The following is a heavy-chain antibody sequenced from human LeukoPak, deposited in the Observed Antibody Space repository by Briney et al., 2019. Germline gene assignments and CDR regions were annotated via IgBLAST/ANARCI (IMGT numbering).Heavy chain of an antibody. D-gene: IGHD3-16*02. Sequence: GGSLRLSCAASGFTFSSYWMSWVRQAPGKGLGWVANIKQDGSEKYYVDSVKGRFTISRDNAKNSLYLQMNSLRAEDTAVYYCARKNVEHDYVWGSYRYSAFDIWGQGTMVTVSS. CDR3: ARKNVEHDYVWGSYRYSAFDI. V-gene: IGHV3-7*01. J-gene: IGHJ3*02. CDR1: GFTFSSYW. CDR2: IKQDGSEK.